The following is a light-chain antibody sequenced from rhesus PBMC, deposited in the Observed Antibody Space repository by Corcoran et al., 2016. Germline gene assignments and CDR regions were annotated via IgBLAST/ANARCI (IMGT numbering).Light chain of an antibody. CDR3: QQRNTYPHS. CDR1: QGISNA. CDR2: AAS. J-gene: IGKJ2*01. V-gene: IGKV1-33*01. Sequence: DIQMTQSPSSLSASVGDKVTITCRASQGISNALAWYQQKPGTAPRLLIYAASTLQGGVPSRFSGSGSGTEFTLPISSLQPEDFAVYYCQQRNTYPHSFSQGTKVEVK.